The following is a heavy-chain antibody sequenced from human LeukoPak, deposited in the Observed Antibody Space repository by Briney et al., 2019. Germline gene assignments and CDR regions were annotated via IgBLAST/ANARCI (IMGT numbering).Heavy chain of an antibody. D-gene: IGHD1-26*01. J-gene: IGHJ6*03. V-gene: IGHV4-4*07. CDR1: GGSINSDF. Sequence: SETLSLTCVVSGGSINSDFWSWIRQPAGKGLEWIGRVYTNGGTNYNPSLKSRVTISIDTAKNQFSLRVRSVTAADTAIYYCAGGHSGSSAKILYYYYMDVWGKGTTVTVSS. CDR3: AGGHSGSSAKILYYYYMDV. CDR2: VYTNGGT.